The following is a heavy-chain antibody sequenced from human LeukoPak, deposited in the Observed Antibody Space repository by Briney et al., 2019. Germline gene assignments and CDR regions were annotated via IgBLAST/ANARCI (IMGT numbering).Heavy chain of an antibody. CDR2: IYCSGST. Sequence: SETLSLTCTVSGGSISSYYWSWIRQPPGKGLEWIGYIYCSGSTNYNPSRKSRVTISVDTSKNQFSLKLSSVTAADTAVYYCARANRGGAFDIWGQGTMVTVSS. D-gene: IGHD3-10*01. J-gene: IGHJ3*02. V-gene: IGHV4-59*01. CDR1: GGSISSYY. CDR3: ARANRGGAFDI.